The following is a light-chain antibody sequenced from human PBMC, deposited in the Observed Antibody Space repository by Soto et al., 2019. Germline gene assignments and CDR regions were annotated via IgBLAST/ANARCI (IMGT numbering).Light chain of an antibody. J-gene: IGKJ5*01. CDR1: QSINDL. CDR3: QQSYSTPIP. CDR2: KAS. Sequence: DGQMTKYPSTLEPCMRSRVTIAFLASQSINDLLAWYQQKPGRAPKLLIYKASNLESGVPLRFSGSGSGTDFTLTISRLHPEDFATYYCQQSYSTPIPFGQ. V-gene: IGKV1-5*03.